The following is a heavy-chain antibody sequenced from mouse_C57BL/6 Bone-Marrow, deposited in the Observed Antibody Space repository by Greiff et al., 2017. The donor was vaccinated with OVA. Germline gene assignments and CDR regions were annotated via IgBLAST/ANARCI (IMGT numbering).Heavy chain of an antibody. V-gene: IGHV5-6*01. J-gene: IGHJ4*01. CDR2: FSSGGSYT. D-gene: IGHD4-1*01. CDR1: GFTFSSYG. CDR3: ARLTGTSYYAMDY. Sequence: EVNVVESGGDLVKPGGSLKLSCAASGFTFSSYGMSWFRQTPDNRLEWVATFSSGGSYTYYPDSVKGRFTISRDNAKNTLYLQMSSLKSEDTAMYYCARLTGTSYYAMDYWGQGTSVTVSS.